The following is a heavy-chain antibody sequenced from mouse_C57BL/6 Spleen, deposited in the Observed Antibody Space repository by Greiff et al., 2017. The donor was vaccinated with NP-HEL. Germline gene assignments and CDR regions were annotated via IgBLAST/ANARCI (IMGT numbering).Heavy chain of an antibody. CDR2: IDPSDSET. D-gene: IGHD2-2*01. V-gene: IGHV1-52*01. CDR1: GYTFTSYW. CDR3: ARGGYDGEFAY. J-gene: IGHJ3*01. Sequence: QVQLQQSGAELVRPGSSVKLSCKASGYTFTSYWMHWVKQRPIQGLEWIGNIDPSDSETHYNQKFKDKATLTVDKSSSTAYMQLSSLTSEDSAVYYCARGGYDGEFAYWGQGTLVTVSA.